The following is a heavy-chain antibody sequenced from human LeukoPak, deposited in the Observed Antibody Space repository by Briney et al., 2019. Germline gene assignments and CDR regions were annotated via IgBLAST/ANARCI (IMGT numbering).Heavy chain of an antibody. CDR3: AGRPTGYSSGYIH. CDR2: ISGSAHKI. V-gene: IGHV3-23*01. Sequence: GGSLRLSCTASGFTFGDYAVSWVRQAPEKGLDWVSVISGSAHKIRYADSVKGRFTISRDNSENIVYLQMNNLRVEDTAVYYCAGRPTGYSSGYIHWGQGTLVTVSS. D-gene: IGHD5-18*01. J-gene: IGHJ4*02. CDR1: GFTFGDYA.